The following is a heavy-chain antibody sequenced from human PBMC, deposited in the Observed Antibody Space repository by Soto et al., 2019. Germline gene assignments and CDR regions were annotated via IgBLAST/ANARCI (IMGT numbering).Heavy chain of an antibody. CDR1: GGSISSGDYY. Sequence: PSETLSLTCTVSGGSISSGDYYWSWIRQPPGKGLEWIGYMFYSGTTHYNPSLKSRVAISVDRSKNQFSLKLSSVTAADTAVYYCARGPDRWGQGTLVTVSS. CDR3: ARGPDR. V-gene: IGHV4-30-4*01. CDR2: MFYSGTT. J-gene: IGHJ5*02.